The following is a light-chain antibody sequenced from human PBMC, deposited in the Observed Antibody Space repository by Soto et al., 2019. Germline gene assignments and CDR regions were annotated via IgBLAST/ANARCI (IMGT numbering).Light chain of an antibody. J-gene: IGKJ1*01. CDR1: QTVFDSSKTENF. CDR3: QQYCTTPWT. CDR2: WAS. V-gene: IGKV4-1*01. Sequence: DIVMTQSPDSLAVSLGERATINCKSSQTVFDSSKTENFLAWYQQKPGQPPKLLVYWASTRESGVPERFSGSRSGTDFTLTISSVQAEDVAVYYCQQYCTTPWTFGQGTKVEIK.